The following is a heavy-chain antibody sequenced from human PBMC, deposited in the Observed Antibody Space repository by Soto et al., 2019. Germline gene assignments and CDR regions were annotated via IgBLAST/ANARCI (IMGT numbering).Heavy chain of an antibody. CDR1: GYSFTSYC. V-gene: IGHV5-51*01. Sequence: PGASLKISCKGSGYSFTSYCIGWVRQMPGKGLEWMGIIYPNDSKTRYSPSFHGQVTISADKSISTAYLQWSSLKASDTAMYYCASEFTVQSAFDIWGQGTMVTVSS. CDR2: IYPNDSKT. D-gene: IGHD4-17*01. CDR3: ASEFTVQSAFDI. J-gene: IGHJ3*02.